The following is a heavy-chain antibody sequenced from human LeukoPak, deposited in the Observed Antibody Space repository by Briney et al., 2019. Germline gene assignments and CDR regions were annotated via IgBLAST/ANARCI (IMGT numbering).Heavy chain of an antibody. CDR3: ATAGNYRFDY. D-gene: IGHD1-7*01. V-gene: IGHV3-74*01. CDR1: GFTFSSYW. J-gene: IGHJ4*02. CDR2: IDSDGSAI. Sequence: GGSLRLSCAASGFTFSSYWMSWVRQAPGEGLVWVSRIDSDGSAINYADSVKGRFTTSRDNARNTLYLQMNSLRVEDTALYFCATAGNYRFDYWGQGTLVTVSS.